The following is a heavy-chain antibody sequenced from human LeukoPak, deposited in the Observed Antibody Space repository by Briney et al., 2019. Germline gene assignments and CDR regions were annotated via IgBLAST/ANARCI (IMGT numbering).Heavy chain of an antibody. Sequence: GGSLRLSCAASGFTFSSYAMSWVRQAPGKGLEWVSAISGSGGSTYYADSVKGRFTISRDNSKNTLYLQMNSLRAEDTAVYYCAKDHSRLWFGELLGYFDYWGQGTLVTVSS. V-gene: IGHV3-23*01. D-gene: IGHD3-10*01. CDR3: AKDHSRLWFGELLGYFDY. J-gene: IGHJ4*02. CDR2: ISGSGGST. CDR1: GFTFSSYA.